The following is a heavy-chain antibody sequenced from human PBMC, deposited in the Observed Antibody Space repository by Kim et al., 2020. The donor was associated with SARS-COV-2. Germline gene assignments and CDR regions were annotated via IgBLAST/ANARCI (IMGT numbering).Heavy chain of an antibody. V-gene: IGHV4-59*08. CDR2: IYYSGST. D-gene: IGHD2-15*01. J-gene: IGHJ4*02. Sequence: SETLSLTCTVSGGSISSYYWSWIRQPTGKGLEWIGYIYYSGSTNYNPSLKSRVTISVDTSKNQFSLKLSSVTAADTAVYYCARQLGGWLHFDYWGQGTLVTVSS. CDR1: GGSISSYY. CDR3: ARQLGGWLHFDY.